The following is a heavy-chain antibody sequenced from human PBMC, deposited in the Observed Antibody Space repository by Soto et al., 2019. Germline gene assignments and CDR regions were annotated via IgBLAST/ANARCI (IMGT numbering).Heavy chain of an antibody. Sequence: QEQLVQSAAEVKKPGASVKVSCMTSGYTFNDYEINWVRQATGQGLEWIGWMNPNSGETGYAQRFQGRVTMTTSSSLSTAYVELSSLTSDDTAVYYCARIAMPARPRWYNWFDPWGQGTLVTVSS. D-gene: IGHD2-2*01. CDR1: GYTFNDYE. V-gene: IGHV1-8*02. J-gene: IGHJ5*02. CDR3: ARIAMPARPRWYNWFDP. CDR2: MNPNSGET.